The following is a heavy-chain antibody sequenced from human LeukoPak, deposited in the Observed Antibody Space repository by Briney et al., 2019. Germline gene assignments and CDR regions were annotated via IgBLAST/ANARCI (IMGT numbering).Heavy chain of an antibody. Sequence: PSETLSLTCAVSGYSISSGYYWGWIRQPPGKGLERIGSIYHSGSTYYNPSLKSRVTISVDTSKNQFSLKLSSVTAADTAVYYCARVDTYDYYDSSGSPKRAFDYWGQGTLVTVSS. V-gene: IGHV4-38-2*01. CDR2: IYHSGST. CDR1: GYSISSGYY. D-gene: IGHD3-22*01. J-gene: IGHJ4*02. CDR3: ARVDTYDYYDSSGSPKRAFDY.